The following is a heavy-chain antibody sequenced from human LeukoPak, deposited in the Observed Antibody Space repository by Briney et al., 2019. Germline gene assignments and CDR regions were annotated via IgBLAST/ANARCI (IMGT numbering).Heavy chain of an antibody. J-gene: IGHJ4*02. V-gene: IGHV4-38-2*02. CDR1: GYSISSGYY. CDR3: ARVLPYCSSTSCPSYYFDY. Sequence: SETLSLTCSVSGYSISSGYYWGWIRQPPGKGLEWIGEIYHSGSTNYNPSLKSRVTISVDKSKNQFSLKLSSVTAADTAVYYCARVLPYCSSTSCPSYYFDYWGQGTLVTVSS. CDR2: IYHSGST. D-gene: IGHD2-2*01.